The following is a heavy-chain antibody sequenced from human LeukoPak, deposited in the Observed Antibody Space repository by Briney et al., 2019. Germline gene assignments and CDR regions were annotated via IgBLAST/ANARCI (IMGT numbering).Heavy chain of an antibody. Sequence: GGSLRLSCAASGFTFSSSAMSWVRQVPGKVLEWVSGISASGGSTSYADSVRGRFTISRDNSKNTLYVQMNSLRAEDTAVYYCAKVSGGGLYYDGMDVWGQGTTVTVSS. CDR1: GFTFSSSA. CDR3: AKVSGGGLYYDGMDV. V-gene: IGHV3-23*01. D-gene: IGHD1-14*01. CDR2: ISASGGST. J-gene: IGHJ6*02.